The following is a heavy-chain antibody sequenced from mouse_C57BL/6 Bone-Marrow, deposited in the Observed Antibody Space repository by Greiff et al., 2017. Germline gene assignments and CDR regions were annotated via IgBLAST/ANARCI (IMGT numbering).Heavy chain of an antibody. Sequence: VKLQESGPELVKPGASVKISCKASGYTFTDYYINWVKQRPGQGLEGIGWIFPGSGSTYYNEKFKGKATLTVDKSSSTAYMLLSSLTSEDSAVYFCARTPLYFYYAMDYWGQGTSVTVSS. V-gene: IGHV1-75*01. CDR2: IFPGSGST. J-gene: IGHJ4*01. CDR3: ARTPLYFYYAMDY. D-gene: IGHD1-1*01. CDR1: GYTFTDYY.